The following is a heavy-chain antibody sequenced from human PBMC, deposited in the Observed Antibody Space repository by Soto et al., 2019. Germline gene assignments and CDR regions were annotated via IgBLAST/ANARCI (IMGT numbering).Heavy chain of an antibody. CDR1: GDSVSSNSAA. Sequence: PSQTLSLTCAISGDSVSSNSAAWNWIRQPPSRGLEWLGRTYYRSKWYNDYAVSVKSRITINPDTSKNTLYLHMNSLRAEDTAVYCCAREPPPTITGLLDYWGQGTLVTVSS. CDR2: TYYRSKWYN. CDR3: AREPPPTITGLLDY. D-gene: IGHD5-12*01. J-gene: IGHJ4*02. V-gene: IGHV6-1*01.